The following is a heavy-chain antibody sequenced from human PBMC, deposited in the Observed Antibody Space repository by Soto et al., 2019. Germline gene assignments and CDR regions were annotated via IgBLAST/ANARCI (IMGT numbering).Heavy chain of an antibody. D-gene: IGHD2-2*01. CDR2: INAGNGNT. V-gene: IGHV1-3*01. Sequence: QVQLVQSGAEVKKPGASVKVSCKASGYTFTSYAMHWVRQAPGQRLEWMGWINAGNGNTKYSQKFQGRVTITRDTSASTAYMELSSLRSEDTAVYYCARAYCSSTSCYLTSDYWGQGTLVTVSS. J-gene: IGHJ4*02. CDR3: ARAYCSSTSCYLTSDY. CDR1: GYTFTSYA.